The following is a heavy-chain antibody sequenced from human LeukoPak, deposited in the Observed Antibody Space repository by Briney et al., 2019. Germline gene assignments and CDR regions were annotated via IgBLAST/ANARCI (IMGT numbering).Heavy chain of an antibody. D-gene: IGHD3/OR15-3a*01. Sequence: SETLSLTCTVSGVSISSSYSYWGWIRQPPGMGLEWIGSIYYTGNTHYNASLKSQVSISIDTSKNQFSLKLTSVTAADTAVYYCARQTGSGLFILPGGQGTLVTVSS. CDR3: ARQTGSGLFILP. J-gene: IGHJ4*02. V-gene: IGHV4-39*01. CDR2: IYYTGNT. CDR1: GVSISSSYSY.